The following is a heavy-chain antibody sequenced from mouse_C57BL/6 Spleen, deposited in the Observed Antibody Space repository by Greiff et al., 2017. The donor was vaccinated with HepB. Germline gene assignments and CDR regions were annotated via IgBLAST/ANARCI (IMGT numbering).Heavy chain of an antibody. V-gene: IGHV14-3*01. CDR1: GFNIKNTY. Sequence: EVKLVESVAELVRPGASVKLSCTASGFNIKNTYMHWVKQRPEQGLEWIGRIDPANGNTKYAPKFQGKATITADTSSNTAYLQLSSLTSEDTAIYYCALYYYGSSHFDYWGQGTTLTVSS. CDR2: IDPANGNT. J-gene: IGHJ2*01. CDR3: ALYYYGSSHFDY. D-gene: IGHD1-1*01.